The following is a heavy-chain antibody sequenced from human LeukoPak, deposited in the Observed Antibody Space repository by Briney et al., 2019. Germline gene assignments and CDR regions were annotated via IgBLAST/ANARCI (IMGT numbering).Heavy chain of an antibody. CDR2: MNPNSGNT. V-gene: IGHV1-8*01. CDR1: GYTFTSYD. Sequence: ASVKVSCKASGYTFTSYDINWVRQATGQGLEWMGWMNPNSGNTGYAQKVQGRVTMTRNTSISTAYMELSSLRSEDTAVYYCARGPHYGDYENWYFDLWGRGTLVTVSS. D-gene: IGHD4-17*01. J-gene: IGHJ2*01. CDR3: ARGPHYGDYENWYFDL.